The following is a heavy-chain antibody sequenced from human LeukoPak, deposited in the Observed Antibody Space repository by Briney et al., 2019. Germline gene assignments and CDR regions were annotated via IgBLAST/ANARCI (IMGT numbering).Heavy chain of an antibody. J-gene: IGHJ4*02. V-gene: IGHV1-69-2*01. CDR3: ATGTITFGGVIENDY. CDR2: VDPEDGET. Sequence: ASVTVSCTASGYTFTDYYMHWVQQAPGKGLEWMGLVDPEDGETIYAEKFQGRVTITADTSTDTAYMELSSLRSEDTAVYYCATGTITFGGVIENDYWGQGTLVTVSS. CDR1: GYTFTDYY. D-gene: IGHD3-16*02.